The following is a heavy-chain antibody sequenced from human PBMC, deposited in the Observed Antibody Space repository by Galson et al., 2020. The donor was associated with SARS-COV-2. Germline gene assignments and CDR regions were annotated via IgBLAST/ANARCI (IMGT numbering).Heavy chain of an antibody. V-gene: IGHV1-18*04. J-gene: IGHJ4*02. Sequence: ASVKVSCKASGYTFTSYGISWVRQAPGQGLEWMGWISAYNGNTNYAQKLQGRVTMTTDTSTSTAYMELRSLRSDDTAVYYCARVGDIVLMVYAIRGFDYWGQGTLVTVCS. CDR2: ISAYNGNT. CDR1: GYTFTSYG. CDR3: ARVGDIVLMVYAIRGFDY. D-gene: IGHD2-8*01.